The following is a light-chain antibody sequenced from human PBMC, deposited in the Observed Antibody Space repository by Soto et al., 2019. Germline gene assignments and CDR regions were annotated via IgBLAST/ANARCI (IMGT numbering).Light chain of an antibody. J-gene: IGKJ1*01. V-gene: IGKV3-20*01. CDR3: QQYGSSPQT. CDR1: QSVGNNY. Sequence: EIVLTQSPGTLSLSPGERATLPCRASQSVGNNYLAWYQQKPGQAPRILIYGASSRATGIPDRFSGSGSGTDFTLTISRLEPEDFAVYYCQQYGSSPQTFGQGTKVEIK. CDR2: GAS.